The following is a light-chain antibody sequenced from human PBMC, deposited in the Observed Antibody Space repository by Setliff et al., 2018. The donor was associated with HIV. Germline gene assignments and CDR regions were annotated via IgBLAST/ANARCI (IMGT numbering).Light chain of an antibody. Sequence: VVTQAPSLTVSPGGTVTLTCGSSTGAVTSGHYPYWFQQKPGQAPRTLIYDTSNKHSWTPARFSGSLLGGKAALTLSGAQPEDEAAYYCFLSYSGARRVFCGGTKVTVL. CDR2: DTS. J-gene: IGLJ3*02. CDR3: FLSYSGARRV. V-gene: IGLV7-46*01. CDR1: TGAVTSGHY.